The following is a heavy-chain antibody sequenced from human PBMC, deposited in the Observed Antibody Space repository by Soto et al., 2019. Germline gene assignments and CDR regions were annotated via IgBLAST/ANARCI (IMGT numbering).Heavy chain of an antibody. V-gene: IGHV3-21*01. CDR2: ISSSSRYI. CDR3: ARDLVATTPQGDAFDI. Sequence: GGSLRLSCAASGFTFGDYSMTWVRQAPGKGLEWVSSISSSSRYIYYSDSLKGRFTISRDNAKNSLYLQMNSLRAEDTAVYYCARDLVATTPQGDAFDIWGQGTMVTVSS. J-gene: IGHJ3*02. D-gene: IGHD5-12*01. CDR1: GFTFGDYS.